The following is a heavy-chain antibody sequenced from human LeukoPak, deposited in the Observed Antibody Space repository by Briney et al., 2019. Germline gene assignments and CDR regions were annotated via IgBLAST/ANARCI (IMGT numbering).Heavy chain of an antibody. J-gene: IGHJ4*02. Sequence: ASVKVSCKASGYTFTNYGISWVRQAPGQGLEWMGWISAYNGNTNYAQKLQGRVTMTTDTTTSTAYMELRSLRSDETAVYYCARSYSGSYVSYFDYWGQGTLVTVSS. V-gene: IGHV1-18*01. CDR2: ISAYNGNT. CDR1: GYTFTNYG. D-gene: IGHD1-26*01. CDR3: ARSYSGSYVSYFDY.